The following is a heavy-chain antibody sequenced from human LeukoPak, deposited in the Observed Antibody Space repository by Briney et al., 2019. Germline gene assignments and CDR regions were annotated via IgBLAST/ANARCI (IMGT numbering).Heavy chain of an antibody. J-gene: IGHJ6*03. V-gene: IGHV3-21*01. CDR2: ISSSSSYI. D-gene: IGHD6-19*01. Sequence: PGGSLRLSCAASGFTFSSYSMNWVRQAPGKGLEWVSSISSSSSYIYYADSVKGRFTISRDNAKNSLYLQMNSLRAEDTAVYYCARDSAGTHYYYYYYMDVWGKGTTVTVSS. CDR1: GFTFSSYS. CDR3: ARDSAGTHYYYYYYMDV.